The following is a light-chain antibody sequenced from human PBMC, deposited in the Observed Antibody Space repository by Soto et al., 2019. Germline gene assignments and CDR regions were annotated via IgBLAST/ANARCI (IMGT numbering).Light chain of an antibody. J-gene: IGLJ2*01. V-gene: IGLV2-11*01. Sequence: QSALTQPRSVSGSPGQSVAISCTGISNYIGPYNYVSWYQQHPGKAPKLIIYDVDKRPSGVPYRFSGSKSSDTASLTISGLQPDDEADYYCCSYADTYVELGGGTKLTVL. CDR2: DVD. CDR3: CSYADTYVE. CDR1: SNYIGPYNY.